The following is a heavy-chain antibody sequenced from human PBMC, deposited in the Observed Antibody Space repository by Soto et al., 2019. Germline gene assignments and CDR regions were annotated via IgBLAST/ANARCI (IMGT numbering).Heavy chain of an antibody. V-gene: IGHV4-59*12. J-gene: IGHJ6*02. CDR1: GGSINGYY. CDR3: ARVSGSYYYGMDV. D-gene: IGHD1-26*01. Sequence: SETLSLTCTVSGGSINGYYWSWIRQPAGKGLEWIGYIYYNGSTNYNPSLKSRVTISVDKSKNQFSLKLSSVTAADTAVYYCARVSGSYYYGMDVWGQGTTVTVSS. CDR2: IYYNGST.